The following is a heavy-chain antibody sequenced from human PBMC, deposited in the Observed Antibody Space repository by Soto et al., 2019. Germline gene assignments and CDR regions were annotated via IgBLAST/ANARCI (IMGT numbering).Heavy chain of an antibody. D-gene: IGHD2-2*01. CDR3: AKRPASIITFDY. CDR2: ISGNGCST. V-gene: IGHV3-23*01. J-gene: IGHJ4*02. Sequence: PGGSLRLSCAAYGFTFSNYAMSWVRQAPGKWLECVSTISGNGCSTYYADSVKGRFTISRDNSKNMLFLQINSLRDDDSAVYYGAKRPASIITFDYWGQGTPVTVSS. CDR1: GFTFSNYA.